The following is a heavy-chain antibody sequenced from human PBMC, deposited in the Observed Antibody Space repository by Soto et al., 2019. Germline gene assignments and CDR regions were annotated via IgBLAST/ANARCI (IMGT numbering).Heavy chain of an antibody. D-gene: IGHD1-26*01. V-gene: IGHV3-30*18. CDR3: AKDGSHNFDY. J-gene: IGHJ4*02. CDR1: GFTFSHYA. CDR2: MSYDGSNE. Sequence: QVQLVESGGGVVQPGRSLRLSCAASGFTFSHYAMHWVRQAPGKGLEWVALMSYDGSNEYYADSVKGRFTISRDNSKNTLYLQTTSLRAEDTAVYYSAKDGSHNFDYWGQGTLVTVSS.